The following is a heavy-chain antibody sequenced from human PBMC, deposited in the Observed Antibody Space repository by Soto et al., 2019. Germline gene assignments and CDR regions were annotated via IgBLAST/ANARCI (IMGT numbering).Heavy chain of an antibody. J-gene: IGHJ4*02. Sequence: QVQLVQSGAEVKKPGSSVKVSCKASGGTFSSYTISWVRQAPGQGLEWMGRIIPILGIANYAQKFQGRVTITADKSTSTAYMELSSLRSEDMAVYYCARDVGYCSSTSCYGYWVQVTLVTVSS. CDR1: GGTFSSYT. CDR2: IIPILGIA. CDR3: ARDVGYCSSTSCYGY. D-gene: IGHD2-2*01. V-gene: IGHV1-69*08.